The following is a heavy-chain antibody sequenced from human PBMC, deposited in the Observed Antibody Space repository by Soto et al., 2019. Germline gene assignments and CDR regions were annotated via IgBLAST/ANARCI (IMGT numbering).Heavy chain of an antibody. CDR3: AKLRLGKNSYYYYYGMDV. Sequence: EVQLLESGGGLVQPGGSLRLACAASGFTFSSYAMSWVRQAPGKGLEWVSAISGSGGSTYYADSVKGRLTITRDNSKNTLYLQMNRLRVEDTAVYYCAKLRLGKNSYYYYYGMDVWGQGNTVTVSS. CDR2: ISGSGGST. J-gene: IGHJ6*02. V-gene: IGHV3-23*01. D-gene: IGHD6-19*01. CDR1: GFTFSSYA.